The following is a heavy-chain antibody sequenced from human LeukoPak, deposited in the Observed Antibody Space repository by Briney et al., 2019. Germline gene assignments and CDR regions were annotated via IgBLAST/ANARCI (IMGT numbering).Heavy chain of an antibody. CDR3: ARGYSNYYFDY. D-gene: IGHD4-11*01. Sequence: GGSLRLSCTASGFPFSDYYMSWIRQAPGKGLEWISYISDSGSTIYYADSVKGRFAVSRDNAKNSLYLQMNSLRADDTAVYYCARGYSNYYFDYWGQGTLVTVSS. J-gene: IGHJ4*02. CDR1: GFPFSDYY. CDR2: ISDSGSTI. V-gene: IGHV3-11*01.